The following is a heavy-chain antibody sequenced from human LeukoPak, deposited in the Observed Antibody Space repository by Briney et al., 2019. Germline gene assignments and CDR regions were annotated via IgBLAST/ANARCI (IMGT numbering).Heavy chain of an antibody. CDR2: LWSDGSDK. CDR3: AKDQNTRYVDS. CDR1: GFIFSGSG. D-gene: IGHD1-1*01. Sequence: GGSLRLSCAASGFIFSGSGMHWVRQAPGKGLEWVAFLWSDGSDKYYAESVKGRFTIARDNSKNTLSLQMNSLGAEDTAAYYCAKDQNTRYVDSWGQGTLVIVSS. J-gene: IGHJ4*02. V-gene: IGHV3-30*02.